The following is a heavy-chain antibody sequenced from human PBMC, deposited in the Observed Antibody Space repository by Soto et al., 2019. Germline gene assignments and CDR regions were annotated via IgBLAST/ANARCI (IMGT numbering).Heavy chain of an antibody. CDR2: ITWNSRVL. CDR3: AKGRYDFWSPYYFDS. D-gene: IGHD3-3*01. J-gene: IGHJ4*02. V-gene: IGHV3-9*01. CDR1: GLNFDDFA. Sequence: GGSLRLSCVGTGLNFDDFAMHWVRQAPGKGLEWVSGITWNSRVLAYADSVKGRFTISRDNARNSLYLQMDSLRDEDTALYYCAKGRYDFWSPYYFDSWGQGSLVTVYS.